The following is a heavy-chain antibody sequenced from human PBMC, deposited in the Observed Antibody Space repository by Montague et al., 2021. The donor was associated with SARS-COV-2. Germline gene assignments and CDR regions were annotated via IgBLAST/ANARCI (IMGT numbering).Heavy chain of an antibody. D-gene: IGHD3-16*01. CDR2: IHHTGST. V-gene: IGHV4-34*01. CDR1: GGSFSGYY. CDR3: ARGGHQLRFGLDV. Sequence: SETLSPTCAVYGGSFSGYYWSWIRQPPGKGLEWIGQIHHTGSTIYKPSLKSQVTISEDTSKNQFSLKMTSVTAADTAVYYCARGGHQLRFGLDVWGQGTTVTVSS. J-gene: IGHJ6*02.